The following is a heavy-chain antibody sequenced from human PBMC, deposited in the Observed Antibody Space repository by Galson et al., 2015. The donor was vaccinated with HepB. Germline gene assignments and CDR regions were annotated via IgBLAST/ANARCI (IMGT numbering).Heavy chain of an antibody. CDR2: IYYSGST. Sequence: SETLSLTCTVSGGSISIYYWSWIRQPPGKGLEWIGYIYYSGSTNYNPSLKSRVTISVDTSKNKFSLKLSSVTAADTAVYYGARGPKVGATHYWVQGTLVTVSS. V-gene: IGHV4-59*01. CDR3: ARGPKVGATHY. CDR1: GGSISIYY. J-gene: IGHJ4*02. D-gene: IGHD1-26*01.